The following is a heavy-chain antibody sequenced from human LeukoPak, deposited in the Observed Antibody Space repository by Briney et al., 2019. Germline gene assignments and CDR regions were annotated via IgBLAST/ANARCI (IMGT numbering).Heavy chain of an antibody. D-gene: IGHD4-17*01. CDR3: ARSVTTRPYYYYYYMDV. Sequence: SETLSLTCTVSGGSISSSSYYWSWIRQPPGKGLEWIGYIYYSGSTNYNPSLKSRVTISVDTSKNQFSLKLSSVTAADTAVYYCARSVTTRPYYYYYYMDVWGKGTTVTVSS. J-gene: IGHJ6*03. CDR1: GGSISSSSYY. CDR2: IYYSGST. V-gene: IGHV4-61*01.